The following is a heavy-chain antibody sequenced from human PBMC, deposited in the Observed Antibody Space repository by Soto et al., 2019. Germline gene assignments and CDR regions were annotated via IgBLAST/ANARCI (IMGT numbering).Heavy chain of an antibody. D-gene: IGHD6-13*01. J-gene: IGHJ4*02. Sequence: QVQLRESGPGLVKPSQTLSLTCTVSGGSINSGGYYWTWIRQPPGTGMEWIGSMYYRGTTYYNPFLRSRVIISADTSDNHFSLKLSSVTAADTAVYFCARGYRQSGYSSSWVFDYWGQGTLVNVSS. CDR1: GGSINSGGYY. CDR3: ARGYRQSGYSSSWVFDY. CDR2: MYYRGTT. V-gene: IGHV4-31*03.